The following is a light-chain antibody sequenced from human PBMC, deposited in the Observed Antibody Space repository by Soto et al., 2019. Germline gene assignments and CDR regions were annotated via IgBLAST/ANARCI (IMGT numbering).Light chain of an antibody. CDR3: MQALQTPRT. CDR1: QSLLHSNGYNY. CDR2: LGS. Sequence: DIVMTQSPLSLPVTPGEPASISCRSSQSLLHSNGYNYLNWYLQKPVQSPQLLIYLGSNRASGVPDRFSGSGSGTDVTLKISRVEAEDVGVYYCMQALQTPRTFGQGTKVEIK. V-gene: IGKV2-28*01. J-gene: IGKJ1*01.